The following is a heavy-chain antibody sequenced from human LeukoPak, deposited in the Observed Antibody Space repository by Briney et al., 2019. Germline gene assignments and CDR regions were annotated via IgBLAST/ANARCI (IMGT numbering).Heavy chain of an antibody. Sequence: ETLSLTCTVSGGSISSYYWSWIRQPPGKGLEWVSGIGGGGRHIYYADSVKGRFSISRDNSKNTMYLQMNSLRAEDTGVYFCARDRGWQQFDYWGQGTLVTVSS. J-gene: IGHJ4*01. CDR3: ARDRGWQQFDY. V-gene: IGHV3-23*01. CDR1: GGSISSYY. CDR2: IGGGGRHI. D-gene: IGHD5-24*01.